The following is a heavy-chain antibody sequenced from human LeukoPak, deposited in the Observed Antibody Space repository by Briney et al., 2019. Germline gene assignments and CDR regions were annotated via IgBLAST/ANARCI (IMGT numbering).Heavy chain of an antibody. CDR2: IGFAGDT. J-gene: IGHJ5*02. CDR1: GFTFSSYD. D-gene: IGHD3-9*01. CDR3: ARGNILTGYSA. Sequence: GGSLRLSCAASGFTFSSYDMHWVRHAPGKGLEWVSAIGFAGDTYYSGSVKGRFTISRENDENSLYLQMNSLRAGDTAVYYCARGNILTGYSAWGQGTLVTVSS. V-gene: IGHV3-13*01.